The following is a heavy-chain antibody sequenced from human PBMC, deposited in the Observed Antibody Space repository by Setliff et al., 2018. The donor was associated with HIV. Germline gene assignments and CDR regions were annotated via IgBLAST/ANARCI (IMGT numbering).Heavy chain of an antibody. CDR2: IYNSGST. V-gene: IGHV4-28*01. Sequence: SETLSLTCAVSGSSISSSYRWGWIRQSPGKGLEWIGNIYNSGSTYYNPSLKSRVTMSVDTSKNQFSLKLSSVTAADTAVYYCARLDCSSISGFVDYWGQGTLVTVSS. CDR1: GSSISSSYR. D-gene: IGHD2-2*01. J-gene: IGHJ4*02. CDR3: ARLDCSSISGFVDY.